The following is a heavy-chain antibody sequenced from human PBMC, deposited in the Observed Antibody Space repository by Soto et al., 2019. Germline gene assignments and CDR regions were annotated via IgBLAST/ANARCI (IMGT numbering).Heavy chain of an antibody. Sequence: EVQLVESGGGLVQPGRSLRLSCAASGFTFDDYAMHWVRQAPGKGLEWVSGISWNSGSIGYADSVKCRFTISRDNAKNSLYLQMNSLRAEDTALYYCAKDMMGGYDYGGFSWGQGTLVTVSS. D-gene: IGHD5-12*01. CDR1: GFTFDDYA. CDR2: ISWNSGSI. V-gene: IGHV3-9*01. CDR3: AKDMMGGYDYGGFS. J-gene: IGHJ4*02.